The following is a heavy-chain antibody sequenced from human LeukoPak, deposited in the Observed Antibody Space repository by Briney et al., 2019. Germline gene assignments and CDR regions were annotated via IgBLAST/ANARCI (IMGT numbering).Heavy chain of an antibody. CDR1: GFTFSSDA. D-gene: IGHD3-16*01. Sequence: PGGSVRLLCAAYGFTFSSDAMRSVRQARGGGREWLSLICGSGGSTYYADSVKGRFTISRDNSKNTLYLQMNSLRAEDTAVYYCAKARGPLGVHFDYWGQGTLVTVAS. CDR3: AKARGPLGVHFDY. J-gene: IGHJ4*02. CDR2: ICGSGGST. V-gene: IGHV3-23*01.